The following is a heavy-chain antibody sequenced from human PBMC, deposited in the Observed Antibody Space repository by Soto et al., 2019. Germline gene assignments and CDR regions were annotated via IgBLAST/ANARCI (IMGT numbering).Heavy chain of an antibody. J-gene: IGHJ4*02. CDR3: ARGRASGSYYLLDY. CDR1: GNTFTSYD. V-gene: IGHV1-8*01. Sequence: ASVKVSCKASGNTFTSYDINWVRQATGQGLEWMGWINPNSGSIGYAQKFQGRVTMTRDTAIRTAYMEVSRLRSDDTAVYYCARGRASGSYYLLDYWGQGTLVTVSS. CDR2: INPNSGSI. D-gene: IGHD3-10*01.